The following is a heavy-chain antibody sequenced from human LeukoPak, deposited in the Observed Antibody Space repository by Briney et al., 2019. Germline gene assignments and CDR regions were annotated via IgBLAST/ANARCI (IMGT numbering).Heavy chain of an antibody. J-gene: IGHJ4*02. CDR2: IYPGDSDT. Sequence: GESLKISCKGSGYSFTNYWIGWVRQMPGKGLEWMGIIYPGDSDTRYSPSFQGQVTISADKSISTAYLQWSSLKASDTAMYYCARGNAHTWFGEPTPTVYFDYWGQGTLVTVSS. D-gene: IGHD3-10*01. V-gene: IGHV5-51*01. CDR1: GYSFTNYW. CDR3: ARGNAHTWFGEPTPTVYFDY.